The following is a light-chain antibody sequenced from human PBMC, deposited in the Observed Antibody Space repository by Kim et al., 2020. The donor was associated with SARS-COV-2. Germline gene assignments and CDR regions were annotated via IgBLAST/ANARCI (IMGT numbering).Light chain of an antibody. CDR3: AAWDDSLSGRGVV. V-gene: IGLV1-47*01. CDR2: RNN. Sequence: GTISCSGRRSNIGSNYVYWYQQLPGTAPKLLIYRNNQRPSGVPDRFSGSKSGTSASLAISGLRSEDEADYYCAAWDDSLSGRGVVFGGGTQLTVL. J-gene: IGLJ2*01. CDR1: RSNIGSNY.